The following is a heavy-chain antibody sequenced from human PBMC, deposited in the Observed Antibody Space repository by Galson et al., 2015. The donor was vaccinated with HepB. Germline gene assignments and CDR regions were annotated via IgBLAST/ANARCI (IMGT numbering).Heavy chain of an antibody. J-gene: IGHJ4*02. CDR3: ARVVANSDTMIVVVSSLGY. D-gene: IGHD3-22*01. V-gene: IGHV1-46*01. CDR1: GYTFTSYY. CDR2: INPSGGST. Sequence: SVKVSCKASGYTFTSYYMHWVRQAPGQGLEWMGIINPSGGSTSYAQNFQGRVTVTRDTSTSTVSMELSSLRSEDTAVYYCARVVANSDTMIVVVSSLGYWVQGTLVTVSS.